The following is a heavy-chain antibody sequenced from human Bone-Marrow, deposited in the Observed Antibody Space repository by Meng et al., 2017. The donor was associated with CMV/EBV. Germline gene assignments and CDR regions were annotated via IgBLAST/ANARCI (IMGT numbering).Heavy chain of an antibody. D-gene: IGHD6-6*01. CDR3: AKVGYSSSSVAFDY. CDR2: ISSSGSTI. J-gene: IGHJ4*02. CDR1: GFTFSDYY. V-gene: IGHV3-11*01. Sequence: GESLKISCAASGFTFSDYYMSWIRQAPGKGLEWVSYISSSGSTIYYADSVKGRFTISRDNSKNTLYLQMNSLRAEDTALYYCAKVGYSSSSVAFDYWGQGTLVTVSS.